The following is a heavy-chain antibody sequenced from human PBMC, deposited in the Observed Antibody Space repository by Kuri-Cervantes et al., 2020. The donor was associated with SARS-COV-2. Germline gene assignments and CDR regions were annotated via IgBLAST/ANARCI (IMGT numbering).Heavy chain of an antibody. J-gene: IGHJ5*02. CDR3: ARGPPDLGEEWFDP. CDR1: GGSISSYY. CDR2: IYTSGST. D-gene: IGHD3-10*01. V-gene: IGHV4-59*10. Sequence: SETLSLTCAVYGGSISSYYWSWIRQPAGKGLEWIGRIYTSGSTNYNPSLKSRVTISVDTSKNQFSLKLSSVTAADTAVYYCARGPPDLGEEWFDPWGQGTLVTVSS.